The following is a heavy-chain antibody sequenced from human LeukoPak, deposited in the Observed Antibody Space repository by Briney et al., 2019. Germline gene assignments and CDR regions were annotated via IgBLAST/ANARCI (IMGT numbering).Heavy chain of an antibody. V-gene: IGHV1-69*04. Sequence: ASVKVSCKASGGTFSSYAISWVRQAPGQGLEWMGRIIPILGIANYAQKFQGRVTITADKSTSTAYMELSSLRSEDTAVYYCARDLDDSSGPPGDYYYYGMDVWGQGTTVTVSS. CDR1: GGTFSSYA. J-gene: IGHJ6*02. D-gene: IGHD3-22*01. CDR3: ARDLDDSSGPPGDYYYYGMDV. CDR2: IIPILGIA.